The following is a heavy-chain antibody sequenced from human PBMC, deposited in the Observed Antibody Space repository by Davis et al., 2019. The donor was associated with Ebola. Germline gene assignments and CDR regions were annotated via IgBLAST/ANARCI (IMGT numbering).Heavy chain of an antibody. V-gene: IGHV4-61*08. CDR2: IYYSGST. CDR1: GGSVSSGGYY. J-gene: IGHJ4*02. D-gene: IGHD3-22*01. Sequence: MPSETLSLTCTVSGGSVSSGGYYWNWIRQPPGKGLEWIGYIYYSGSTDYSPSLRGRVTISLDTSKNQFSLRLNSVTAADTAVYYCARAIYYYDSSGYSDYWGQGTLVTVSS. CDR3: ARAIYYYDSSGYSDY.